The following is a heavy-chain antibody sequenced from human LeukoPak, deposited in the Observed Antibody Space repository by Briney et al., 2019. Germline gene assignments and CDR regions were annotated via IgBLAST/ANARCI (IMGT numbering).Heavy chain of an antibody. J-gene: IGHJ4*02. Sequence: SGPTLVKPTQTLTLTCIFSGFSLYSSGLSVGWIRQPPGKALEWLALIYWHGDKRYSPSLKTRVTITRDTSKNQVVLTMTNMDPLDTATYYCVHGRGSGSGDYFDYWGQGTLVTVTS. CDR3: VHGRGSGSGDYFDY. D-gene: IGHD3-10*01. CDR1: GFSLYSSGLS. V-gene: IGHV2-5*01. CDR2: IYWHGDK.